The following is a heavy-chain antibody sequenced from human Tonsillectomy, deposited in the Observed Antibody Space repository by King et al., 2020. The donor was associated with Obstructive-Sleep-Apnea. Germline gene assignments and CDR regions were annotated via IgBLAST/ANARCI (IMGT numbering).Heavy chain of an antibody. CDR3: ARHGDTMIVVD. CDR1: GCSISSYY. Sequence: QLQESGPGLVKPSDTLSLTCTVSGCSISSYYWSWIRQPPGKGLEWIGYIYYSGSTNYNPSLKSRVTISVDTSKNQFSLKLSSVTAADTAVYYCARHGDTMIVVDWGQGTLVTVSS. J-gene: IGHJ4*02. D-gene: IGHD3-22*01. V-gene: IGHV4-59*08. CDR2: IYYSGST.